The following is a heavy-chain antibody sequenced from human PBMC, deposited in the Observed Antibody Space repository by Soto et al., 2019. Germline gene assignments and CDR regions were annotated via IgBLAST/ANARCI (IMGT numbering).Heavy chain of an antibody. CDR3: ASFYGDYYFDY. D-gene: IGHD4-17*01. V-gene: IGHV4-34*01. CDR1: GGSFSGYY. J-gene: IGHJ4*02. CDR2: INHSGST. Sequence: PSDTLDLTSAVYGGSFSGYYWSWIRQPPGKGLEWIGEINHSGSTNYNPSLKSRVTISVDTSKNQFSLKLSSVTAADTAVYYCASFYGDYYFDYWGQGTLVTVSS.